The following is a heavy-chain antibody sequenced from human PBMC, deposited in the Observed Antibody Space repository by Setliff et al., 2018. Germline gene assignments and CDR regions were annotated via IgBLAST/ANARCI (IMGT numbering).Heavy chain of an antibody. Sequence: SETLSLTCTVSGGRISGSNHYWGWVRQPPGKGLEWIGEINHSGSTNYNPSLKSRVTISLDTSTNQVSLKLSSVTAADTAVYYCARTYDSSGYHDAFDIWGQGTMVTVSS. CDR1: GGRISGSNHY. CDR3: ARTYDSSGYHDAFDI. D-gene: IGHD3-22*01. V-gene: IGHV4-39*07. J-gene: IGHJ3*02. CDR2: INHSGST.